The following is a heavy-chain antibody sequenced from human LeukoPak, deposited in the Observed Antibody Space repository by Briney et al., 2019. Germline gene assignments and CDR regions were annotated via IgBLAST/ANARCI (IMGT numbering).Heavy chain of an antibody. J-gene: IGHJ4*02. V-gene: IGHV3-30*02. CDR3: AKVSSSYGDYDPFDY. D-gene: IGHD4-17*01. CDR2: IRYDGSNK. Sequence: GGSLRLSCAASGFTFSSYGMHWVRQAPGKGLEWVAFIRYDGSNKYYADSVKGRFTISRDNSKNTLYPQMNSLRAEDTAVYYCAKVSSSYGDYDPFDYWGQGTLVTVSS. CDR1: GFTFSSYG.